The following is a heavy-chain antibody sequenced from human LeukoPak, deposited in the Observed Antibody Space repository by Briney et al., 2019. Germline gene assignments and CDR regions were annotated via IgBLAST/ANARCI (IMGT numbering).Heavy chain of an antibody. D-gene: IGHD6-19*01. CDR2: IYYSGST. CDR3: ASRPIPVDIFDS. V-gene: IGHV4-30-4*08. Sequence: SQTLSLTCTVSGGSISSGDYYWSCIRQPPGKGLEWIGYIYYSGSTYYNPSLKSRVTISVDTSKTQFSLKLSSVTAADTAVYYCASRPIPVDIFDSWGQGTLVTVSS. J-gene: IGHJ4*02. CDR1: GGSISSGDYY.